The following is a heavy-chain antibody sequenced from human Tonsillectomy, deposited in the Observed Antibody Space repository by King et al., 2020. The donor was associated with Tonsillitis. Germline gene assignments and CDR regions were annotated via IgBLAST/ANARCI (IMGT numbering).Heavy chain of an antibody. D-gene: IGHD2-2*02. J-gene: IGHJ4*02. CDR3: ARDFSTKYTLDY. CDR1: GFTFSSYG. CDR2: ISYDGSNK. Sequence: QVQLVESGGGVVQPGRSLRLSCAASGFTFSSYGMHWVRQAPGKGLQWVAGISYDGSNKFYPDYVKGRITISRDNSKNTLYLQMNSLRAEDTAVYHCARDFSTKYTLDYWGQGTLVTVSS. V-gene: IGHV3-33*05.